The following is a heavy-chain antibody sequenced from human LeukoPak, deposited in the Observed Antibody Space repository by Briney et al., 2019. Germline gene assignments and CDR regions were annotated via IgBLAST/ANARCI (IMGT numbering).Heavy chain of an antibody. D-gene: IGHD2-21*01. CDR3: ARGGGHIVVVREPDAFDI. J-gene: IGHJ3*02. Sequence: PGGSLRLSCAASGFTFSSYAMHWVRQAPGKGLEWVAVISYDGSNKYYADSVKGRFTISRDNSKNTLYLQMNSLRAEDTAVYYCARGGGHIVVVREPDAFDIWGQGTMVTVSS. CDR1: GFTFSSYA. CDR2: ISYDGSNK. V-gene: IGHV3-30-3*01.